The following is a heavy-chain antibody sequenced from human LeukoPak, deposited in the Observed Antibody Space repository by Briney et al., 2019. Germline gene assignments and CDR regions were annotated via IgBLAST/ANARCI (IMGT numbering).Heavy chain of an antibody. CDR2: INPSGGST. CDR3: ARPVYSSGWYRGWGYFDY. V-gene: IGHV1-46*01. CDR1: GYTFTSYY. D-gene: IGHD6-19*01. Sequence: ASVKVSCKASGYTFTSYYMHWVRQATGQGLEWMGIINPSGGSTSYAQKFQGRVTMTRDTSTSTVYMESSSLRSEDTAVYYCARPVYSSGWYRGWGYFDYWGQGTLVTVSS. J-gene: IGHJ4*02.